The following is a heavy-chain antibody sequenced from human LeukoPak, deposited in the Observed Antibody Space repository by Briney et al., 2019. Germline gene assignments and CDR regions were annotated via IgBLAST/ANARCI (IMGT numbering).Heavy chain of an antibody. CDR1: GFTFSSYS. J-gene: IGHJ3*02. CDR2: ISSSSSTI. Sequence: GGSLRLSCAASGFTFSSYSMNWVRQAPGKGLEWVSYISSSSSTIYYADSVKGRFTISRDNAKNSLYLQMNSLRAEDTAVYYCASYYYDSSGYYAFDIWGQGTMVTVSS. D-gene: IGHD3-22*01. CDR3: ASYYYDSSGYYAFDI. V-gene: IGHV3-48*01.